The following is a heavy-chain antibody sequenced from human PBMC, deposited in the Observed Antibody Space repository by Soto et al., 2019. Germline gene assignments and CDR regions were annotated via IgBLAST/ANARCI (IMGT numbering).Heavy chain of an antibody. CDR2: ISYDGNNK. V-gene: IGHV3-30*18. CDR1: GFTFSSYG. CDR3: AKDHLETTVTTPSY. D-gene: IGHD4-17*01. Sequence: QVQLVESGGGVVQPGRSLRLYCAASGFTFSSYGMHWVRQAPGKGLEWVAVISYDGNNKYYADSVKGRFTISRDNFKNTLYLQMDSLRAEDTPMYYCAKDHLETTVTTPSYWGQGTLVTVSS. J-gene: IGHJ4*02.